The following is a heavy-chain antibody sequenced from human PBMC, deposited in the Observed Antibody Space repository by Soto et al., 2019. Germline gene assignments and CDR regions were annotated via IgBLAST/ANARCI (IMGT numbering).Heavy chain of an antibody. CDR3: AKEYSTSFDY. V-gene: IGHV3-23*01. Sequence: PGGSLRLSCAASGFNFSSYTMNWVRQAPGKGLEWVSAISAGGSNTNYADSVKGRFTISSDNSKNTLYLQMNGLRADDTAVYYCAKEYSTSFDYWGQGTPVTVSS. CDR2: ISAGGSNT. J-gene: IGHJ4*02. CDR1: GFNFSSYT. D-gene: IGHD6-6*01.